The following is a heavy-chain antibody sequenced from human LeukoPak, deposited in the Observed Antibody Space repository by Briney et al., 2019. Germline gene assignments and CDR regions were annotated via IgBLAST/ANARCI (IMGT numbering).Heavy chain of an antibody. J-gene: IGHJ5*02. CDR3: AKGDYYDSSRLYGAYPP. CDR1: GLTLRSYA. Sequence: GGSLRLSCADSGLTLRSYAMSWVRQAPGKGLEWVSAISINGGSTYYADSVKGRFTISRDNSRNTLYLQMNSLRAEDTAIYYCAKGDYYDSSRLYGAYPPWGPGTLVTVSS. V-gene: IGHV3-23*01. D-gene: IGHD3-22*01. CDR2: ISINGGST.